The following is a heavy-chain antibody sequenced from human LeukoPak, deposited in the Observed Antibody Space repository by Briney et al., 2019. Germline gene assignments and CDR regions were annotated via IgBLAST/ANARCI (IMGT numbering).Heavy chain of an antibody. D-gene: IGHD1-26*01. CDR3: ARRPRSATGWYYYYMDV. J-gene: IGHJ6*03. Sequence: ASVKVSCKASGYTFTSYAMNWVRQAPGQGLEWMGWINTNTGNPTYAQGFTGRFVFSLDTSVSTAYLQISSLKAEDTAVYYCARRPRSATGWYYYYMDVWGKGTTVTVSS. CDR2: INTNTGNP. V-gene: IGHV7-4-1*02. CDR1: GYTFTSYA.